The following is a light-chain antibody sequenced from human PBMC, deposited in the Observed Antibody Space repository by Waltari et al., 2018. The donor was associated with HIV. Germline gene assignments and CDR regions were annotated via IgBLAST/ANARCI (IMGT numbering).Light chain of an antibody. Sequence: QSALTQPASVSGSPGQSITISCPGTSSDVGGYTYVSWYQQHPGKAPKLMIYEVSNRPSGVSNRFSGSKSGNTASLTISGLQAEDEADYYCSSYTSSSLVFGGGTKLTVL. CDR3: SSYTSSSLV. V-gene: IGLV2-14*01. CDR1: SSDVGGYTY. CDR2: EVS. J-gene: IGLJ2*01.